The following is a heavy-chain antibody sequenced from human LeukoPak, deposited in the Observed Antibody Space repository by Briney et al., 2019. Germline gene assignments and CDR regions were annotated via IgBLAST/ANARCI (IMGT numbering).Heavy chain of an antibody. CDR2: INPNSGDT. D-gene: IGHD6-19*01. CDR3: ARRYSSCRYDAFDI. Sequence: ASVKVSCKASGYTFTVYYMHWVRQAPGQGLEWMGWINPNSGDTNYAQKFQGRVTMTRDTSISTAYMELSRLRSDDTAVYYCARRYSSCRYDAFDIWGQGTMVTVSS. V-gene: IGHV1-2*02. J-gene: IGHJ3*02. CDR1: GYTFTVYY.